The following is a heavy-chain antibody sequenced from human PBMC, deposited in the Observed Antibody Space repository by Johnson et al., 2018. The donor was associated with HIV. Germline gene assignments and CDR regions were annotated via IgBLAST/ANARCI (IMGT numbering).Heavy chain of an antibody. Sequence: VQLVESGGGLVQSGGSLRLSCGVSGFAVSSNYMSWVRQAPGKGLEWVSIIYSGGSTYYAESVKGRFTISRDNSKNTLYLQMNSLRAEDTAVYYCARGKAFDIWGQGTMVTVSS. CDR1: GFAVSSNY. V-gene: IGHV3-66*01. CDR2: IYSGGST. CDR3: ARGKAFDI. J-gene: IGHJ3*02.